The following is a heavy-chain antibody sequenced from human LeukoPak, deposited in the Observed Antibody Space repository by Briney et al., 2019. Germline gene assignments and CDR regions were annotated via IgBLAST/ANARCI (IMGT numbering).Heavy chain of an antibody. CDR3: ARFRYYGGRYQLQYYYGMDV. CDR1: GGSISSYY. Sequence: SETLSLTCTVSGGSISSYYWSWIRQPPGKGLEWIGYIYYSGSTNYNPSLKSRVTISVDTSKNQFSLKLSSVTAADTAVYYCARFRYYGGRYQLQYYYGMDVWGQGTTVTVSS. CDR2: IYYSGST. J-gene: IGHJ6*02. V-gene: IGHV4-59*12. D-gene: IGHD2-2*01.